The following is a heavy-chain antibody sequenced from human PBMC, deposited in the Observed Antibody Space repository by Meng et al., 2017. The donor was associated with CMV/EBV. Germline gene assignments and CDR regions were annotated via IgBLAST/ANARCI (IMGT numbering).Heavy chain of an antibody. CDR1: GFTFSEVW. CDR2: IKRKIEGETT. D-gene: IGHD2-15*01. V-gene: IGHV3-15*01. J-gene: IGHJ3*02. Sequence: GESLKISCVASGFTFSEVWMTWVRQTPGKGLEWVGRIKRKIEGETTEYTAPVKGRFTISRDDSKDTLYLQMNNRKTEDTAIYYCATGDCGGGSCHAFDIWGQGTLVTVSS. CDR3: ATGDCGGGSCHAFDI.